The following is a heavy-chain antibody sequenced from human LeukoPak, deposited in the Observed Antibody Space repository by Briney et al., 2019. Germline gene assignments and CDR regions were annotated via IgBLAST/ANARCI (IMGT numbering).Heavy chain of an antibody. CDR1: GFTFSKYA. J-gene: IGHJ4*02. CDR2: IGDSGRNT. V-gene: IGHV3-23*01. D-gene: IGHD3-10*01. CDR3: AKDPMVRGATYDY. Sequence: GGSLRLSCAASGFTFSKYAMTWVRQAPGKGLEWVSAIGDSGRNTYYADSVRGRFTISRDNYKNTLFLQMNSLRADDTAIYYCAKDPMVRGATYDYWGQGTLVTVSS.